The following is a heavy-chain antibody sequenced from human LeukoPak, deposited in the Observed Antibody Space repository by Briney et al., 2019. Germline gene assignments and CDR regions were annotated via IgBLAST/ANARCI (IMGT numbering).Heavy chain of an antibody. Sequence: PGGSLRLSCAASGFTFRSYSMNWVRQAPGKGLEWVSSISSSSSYIYYADAVKGRFTISRDNAKNSLYLQMNSLRAEDTAVYYCARKGRWLQAVDYWGQGTLVTVSS. CDR3: ARKGRWLQAVDY. CDR2: ISSSSSYI. CDR1: GFTFRSYS. V-gene: IGHV3-21*01. J-gene: IGHJ4*02. D-gene: IGHD5-24*01.